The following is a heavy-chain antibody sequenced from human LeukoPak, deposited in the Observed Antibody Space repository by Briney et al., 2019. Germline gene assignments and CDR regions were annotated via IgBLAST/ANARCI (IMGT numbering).Heavy chain of an antibody. CDR2: IYYSGST. CDR3: ARHKFKYYYDSSGYYLFDY. CDR1: GVSISAYY. V-gene: IGHV4-59*08. Sequence: PSETLSLTCSVSGVSISAYYWSWIRQPPGKGLEWIGYIYYSGSTNYNPSLKSRVTISVDTSKNQFSLKLSSVTAADTAVYYCARHKFKYYYDSSGYYLFDYWGQGTLVTVSS. D-gene: IGHD3-22*01. J-gene: IGHJ4*02.